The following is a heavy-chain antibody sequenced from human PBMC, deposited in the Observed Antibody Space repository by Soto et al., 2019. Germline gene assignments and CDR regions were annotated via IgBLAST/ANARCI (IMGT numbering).Heavy chain of an antibody. J-gene: IGHJ5*01. CDR1: GGSFSGYY. CDR3: TTATHPDWFDS. CDR2: INHSGST. V-gene: IGHV4-34*01. Sequence: SETLSLTCAVYGGSFSGYYWSWIRQPPGKGLEWIGKINHSGSTNYNPSLKSRVTISVDTSKNQFSLKLNSVTAADTAVYYCTTATHPDWFDSWGQGTLVTVSS.